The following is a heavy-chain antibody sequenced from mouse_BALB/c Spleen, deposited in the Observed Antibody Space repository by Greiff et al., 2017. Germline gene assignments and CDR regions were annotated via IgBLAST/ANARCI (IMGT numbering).Heavy chain of an antibody. CDR1: GFTFSSFG. J-gene: IGHJ1*01. CDR2: ISSGSSTI. CDR3: ARGSLLRLPWYFDV. Sequence: EVMLVESGGGLVQPGGSRKLSCAASGFTFSSFGMHWVRQAPEKGLEWVAYISSGSSTIYYADTVKGRFTISRDNPKNTLFLQMTSLRSEDTAMYYCARGSLLRLPWYFDVWGAGTTVTVSS. D-gene: IGHD1-2*01. V-gene: IGHV5-17*02.